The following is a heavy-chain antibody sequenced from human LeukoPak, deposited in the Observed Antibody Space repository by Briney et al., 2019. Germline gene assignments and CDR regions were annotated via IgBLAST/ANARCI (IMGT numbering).Heavy chain of an antibody. J-gene: IGHJ2*01. V-gene: IGHV3-11*01. CDR3: AKAHPHYYGSGSPPWYFDL. CDR1: GFSFSDYY. Sequence: AGGSLRLSCAASGFSFSDYYMSWIRQAPGKGLEWVSYIDSSGDDIYYAASVKGRFTISRDNSKNTLYLQMNSLRAEDTAVYYCAKAHPHYYGSGSPPWYFDLWGRGTLVTVSS. CDR2: IDSSGDDI. D-gene: IGHD3-10*01.